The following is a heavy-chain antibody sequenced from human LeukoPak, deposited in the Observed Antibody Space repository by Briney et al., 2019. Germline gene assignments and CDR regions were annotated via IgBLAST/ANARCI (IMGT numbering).Heavy chain of an antibody. V-gene: IGHV1-2*02. CDR3: ARVAGGDWYHFDF. Sequence: ASVKVSCKASGGTFRIYAISWKRQAPGQGLEWMGWINLNSGGTNYAQKFQGRVTMTRDTSISAAYMDLSRLGSDDTAVYYCARVAGGDWYHFDFWGQGTLVTVSS. D-gene: IGHD2-21*02. CDR2: INLNSGGT. CDR1: GGTFRIYA. J-gene: IGHJ4*02.